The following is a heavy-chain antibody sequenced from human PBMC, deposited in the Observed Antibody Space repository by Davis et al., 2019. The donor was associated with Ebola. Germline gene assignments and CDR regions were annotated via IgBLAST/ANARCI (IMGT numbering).Heavy chain of an antibody. CDR2: INPNSGGT. Sequence: AASVKVSCKASGYTFTGYYMHWVRQAPGQGLEWMGWINPNSGGTNYAQKFQGWVTMTRDTSISTAYMELSRLRSDDTAVYYCARGGYSYGSYYYYYGMDVWGQGTTVTVSS. J-gene: IGHJ6*02. CDR3: ARGGYSYGSYYYYYGMDV. V-gene: IGHV1-2*04. D-gene: IGHD5-18*01. CDR1: GYTFTGYY.